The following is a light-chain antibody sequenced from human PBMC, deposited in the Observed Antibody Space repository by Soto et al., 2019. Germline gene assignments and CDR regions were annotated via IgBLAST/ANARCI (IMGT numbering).Light chain of an antibody. V-gene: IGKV1-27*01. Sequence: DIQMTPSPSSLSASVGDRVTITCRASQGISNYLAWYQQKPGKVPKLLIYAASTLQSGVPSRFRGSGSGTDFTLIISSLQTEDVATYFCQKYNSALLAFGQGTRLEIK. J-gene: IGKJ5*01. CDR3: QKYNSALLA. CDR2: AAS. CDR1: QGISNY.